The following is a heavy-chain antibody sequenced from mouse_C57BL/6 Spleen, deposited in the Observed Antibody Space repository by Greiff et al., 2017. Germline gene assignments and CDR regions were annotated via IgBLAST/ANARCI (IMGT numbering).Heavy chain of an antibody. CDR1: GYTFTSYW. CDR2: IDPSDSYT. D-gene: IGHD2-4*01. V-gene: IGHV1-59*01. CDR3: ARGYDYDEMEYYAMDY. Sequence: QVQLQQSGAELVRPGTSVKLSCKASGYTFTSYWMHWVKQRPGQGLEWIGVIDPSDSYTNYNQKFKGKATLTVDTSSSTAYMQLSSLTSEDSAVYYCARGYDYDEMEYYAMDYWGQGTSVTVSS. J-gene: IGHJ4*01.